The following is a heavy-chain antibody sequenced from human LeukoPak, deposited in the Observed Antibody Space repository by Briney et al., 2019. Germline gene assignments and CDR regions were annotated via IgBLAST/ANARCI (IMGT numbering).Heavy chain of an antibody. CDR2: IDPNSGAT. D-gene: IGHD3-3*01. Sequence: GASVKVSCKASGYTFTANYLHWVRQAPGQGLEWMGWIDPNSGATNHAQMFQGRVTMTRDTSIITAYMELSSLRSDDTAVYHCASGSGLYSPDYWGQGTLVTVSS. V-gene: IGHV1-2*02. CDR3: ASGSGLYSPDY. J-gene: IGHJ4*02. CDR1: GYTFTANY.